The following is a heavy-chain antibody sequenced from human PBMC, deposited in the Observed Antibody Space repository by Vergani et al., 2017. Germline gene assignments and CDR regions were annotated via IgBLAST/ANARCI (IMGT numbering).Heavy chain of an antibody. J-gene: IGHJ3*02. D-gene: IGHD5-24*01. V-gene: IGHV5-51*01. Sequence: EVQLVQSGAEVKKPGESLKISCKGSGYSFTSYWIGWVRPMPGNGLEWMGIIYPGDSATSYSPSFQGQVTISADKSISTAYLQWSSLKASDTAMYYCARHSLRGRSWLQLGDAFDIWGQGTMVTVSS. CDR1: GYSFTSYW. CDR2: IYPGDSAT. CDR3: ARHSLRGRSWLQLGDAFDI.